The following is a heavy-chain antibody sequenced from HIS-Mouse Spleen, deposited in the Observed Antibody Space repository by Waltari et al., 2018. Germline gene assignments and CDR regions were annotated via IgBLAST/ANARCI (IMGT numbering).Heavy chain of an antibody. CDR3: ARLAGYYDFWSGYYAFDI. CDR1: GGSISSSSYY. Sequence: QLQLQESGPGLVKPSETLSLTCTVSGGSISSSSYYWGWIRQPPGRGLEWIGSSYYSGGTYYNPSLTRRVTISVDTSKNQFSLKLSSVTAADTAVYYCARLAGYYDFWSGYYAFDIWGQGTMVTVSS. D-gene: IGHD3-3*01. CDR2: SYYSGGT. J-gene: IGHJ3*02. V-gene: IGHV4-39*01.